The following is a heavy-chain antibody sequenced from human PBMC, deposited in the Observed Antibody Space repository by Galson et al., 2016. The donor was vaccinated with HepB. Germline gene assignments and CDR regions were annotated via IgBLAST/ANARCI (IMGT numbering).Heavy chain of an antibody. V-gene: IGHV3-30-3*01. CDR1: GFTFSRNA. Sequence: SLRLSCAASGFTFSRNAFHWVRQAPGKGLEWVAVISYDGNNKKYLDSVKGRFTISRDNSYDTVYLQMNSLRADDTAVYYCASLLGYGDYGAYRYYSKDVWGQGTTVTVSS. CDR2: ISYDGNNK. CDR3: ASLLGYGDYGAYRYYSKDV. J-gene: IGHJ6*02. D-gene: IGHD4-17*01.